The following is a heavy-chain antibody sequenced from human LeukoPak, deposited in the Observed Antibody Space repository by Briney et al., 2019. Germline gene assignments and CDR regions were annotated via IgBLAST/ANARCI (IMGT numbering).Heavy chain of an antibody. CDR2: IKQDGSEK. V-gene: IGHV3-7*01. CDR3: VSSEWYAAFDI. CDR1: GFTFSSYW. Sequence: PGGSLRLSCAASGFTFSSYWMSWVRQAPGKGLEWVANIKQDGSEKYYVDSVKGRFTISRDNAKNTLYLQMNSLRAEDTAVYYCVSSEWYAAFDIWGQGTIVTVSS. D-gene: IGHD6-19*01. J-gene: IGHJ3*02.